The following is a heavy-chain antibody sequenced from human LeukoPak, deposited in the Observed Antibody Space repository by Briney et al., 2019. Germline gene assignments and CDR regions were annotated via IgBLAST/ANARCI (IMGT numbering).Heavy chain of an antibody. J-gene: IGHJ4*02. V-gene: IGHV5-51*01. CDR1: GYSFTSYW. CDR3: ARAPSTVTNPYYFDY. Sequence: GESLKISCKGSGYSFTSYWIGWVRQMPGKSLEWMGIIYPGDSDTRYSPSFQGQVTISADKSISTAYLQWSSLKASDTAMYYCARAPSTVTNPYYFDYWGQGTLVTVSS. CDR2: IYPGDSDT. D-gene: IGHD4-17*01.